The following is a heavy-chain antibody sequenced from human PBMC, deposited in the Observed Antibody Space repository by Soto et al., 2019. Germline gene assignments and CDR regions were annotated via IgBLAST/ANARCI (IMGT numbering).Heavy chain of an antibody. CDR2: ISSSSSTI. D-gene: IGHD2-2*01. V-gene: IGHV3-48*01. J-gene: IGHJ6*03. CDR1: GFTFSSYS. Sequence: GSLRLSCAASGFTFSSYSMNWVRRAPGKGLEWVSYISSSSSTIYYADSVKGRFTISRDNAKNSLYLQMNSLRAEDTAVYYCATYCSSTSCYRTDMDVWGKGTTVTVSS. CDR3: ATYCSSTSCYRTDMDV.